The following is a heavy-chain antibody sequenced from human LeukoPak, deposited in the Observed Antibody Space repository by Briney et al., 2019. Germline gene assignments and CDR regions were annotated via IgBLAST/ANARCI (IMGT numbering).Heavy chain of an antibody. V-gene: IGHV3-48*03. D-gene: IGHD2-21*02. CDR1: GFTFSSHE. CDR3: ARGLLAYCGGDCYLTPEADAFDI. J-gene: IGHJ3*02. CDR2: ISSSGSTI. Sequence: GGSLRLSCAASGFTFSSHEMNWVRQAPGKGLEWVSYISSSGSTIYYADSVKGRFTISRDNAKNSLYLQMNSLRAEDTAVYYCARGLLAYCGGDCYLTPEADAFDIWGQGTMVTVSS.